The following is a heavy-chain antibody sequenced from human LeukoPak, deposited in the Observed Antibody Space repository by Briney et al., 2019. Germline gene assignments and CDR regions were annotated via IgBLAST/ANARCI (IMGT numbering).Heavy chain of an antibody. Sequence: PGGSLRLSCAASGFTFSSYSMNWVRQAPGKGLEWVSSISSSSSYIYYADSVKGRFTIPRDNAKNSLYLQMNSLRAEDTAVYYCARSRLGRTSLGAFDIWGQGTMVTVSS. CDR2: ISSSSSYI. CDR3: ARSRLGRTSLGAFDI. V-gene: IGHV3-21*01. J-gene: IGHJ3*02. D-gene: IGHD3/OR15-3a*01. CDR1: GFTFSSYS.